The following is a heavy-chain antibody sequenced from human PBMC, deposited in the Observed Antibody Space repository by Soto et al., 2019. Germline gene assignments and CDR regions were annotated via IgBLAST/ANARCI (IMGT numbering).Heavy chain of an antibody. D-gene: IGHD4-4*01. J-gene: IGHJ6*02. CDR2: INPSGGST. V-gene: IGHV1-46*01. CDR3: AGTVTTYYYYYGMDV. Sequence: ASVKVSCKASGYTFTSYYMHWVRQAPGQGLEWMGIINPSGGSTSYAQKFQGRVTMTRDTSTSTVYMELSSLRSEDTAVYYCAGTVTTYYYYYGMDVWGLGTTVTVSS. CDR1: GYTFTSYY.